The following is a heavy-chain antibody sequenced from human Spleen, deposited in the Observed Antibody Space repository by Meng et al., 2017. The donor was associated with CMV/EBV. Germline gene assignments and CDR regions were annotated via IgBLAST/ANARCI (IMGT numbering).Heavy chain of an antibody. CDR3: AKDVED. CDR1: GYGVTASY. D-gene: IGHD1-1*01. V-gene: IGHV1-2*06. J-gene: IGHJ4*02. Sequence: ASGKVSCKASGYGVTASYMHWVRQAPGQGLELLGRINPNGGGTNYSQKFQGRVTLTGDASIMTFYMELRNLKSDDTAIYYCAKDVEDWGQGTLVTVSS. CDR2: INPNGGGT.